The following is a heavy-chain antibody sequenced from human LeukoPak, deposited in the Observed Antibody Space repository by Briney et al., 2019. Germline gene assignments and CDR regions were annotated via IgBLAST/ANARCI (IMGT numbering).Heavy chain of an antibody. J-gene: IGHJ3*02. CDR3: ARLGYYYDSSGYYPPKGNAFDI. Sequence: SETLSLTCTVSGGSISSYYRSWIRQPPGKGLEWIGYIYTSGTTNYNPTLKSRVSISVDRSKIQFSLKLSSVTAADTGVYYCARLGYYYDSSGYYPPKGNAFDIWGQGTMVTVAS. CDR2: IYTSGTT. CDR1: GGSISSYY. D-gene: IGHD3-22*01. V-gene: IGHV4-4*09.